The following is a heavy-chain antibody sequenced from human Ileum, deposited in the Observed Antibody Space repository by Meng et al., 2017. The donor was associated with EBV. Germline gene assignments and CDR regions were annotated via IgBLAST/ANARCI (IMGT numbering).Heavy chain of an antibody. J-gene: IGHJ4*02. Sequence: QWQLVGAGGGVVQPGTSLRLSCGASGFTFSNYGMYWVRQAPGKGLEWVSVIWYDGSNKYYGDSVKGRFTVSRDNSKNTVSLQMNSLRVEDTAVYYCARLGSGWAADYWGQGTLVTVSS. D-gene: IGHD6-19*01. V-gene: IGHV3-33*01. CDR3: ARLGSGWAADY. CDR2: IWYDGSNK. CDR1: GFTFSNYG.